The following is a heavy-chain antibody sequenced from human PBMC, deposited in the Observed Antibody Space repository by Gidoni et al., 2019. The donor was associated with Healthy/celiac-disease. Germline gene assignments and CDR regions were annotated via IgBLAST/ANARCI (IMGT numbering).Heavy chain of an antibody. CDR3: ARLGGYCSGGSCRRPFDY. Sequence: QVQLQESGPGLVKPSETLSLTCAVSGYSISSGYYWGWIRQPPGKGLEWIGSIYHSGSTYYNPSLKSRVTISVDTSKNQFSLKLSSVTAADTAVYYCARLGGYCSGGSCRRPFDYWGQGTLVTVSS. D-gene: IGHD2-15*01. CDR2: IYHSGST. J-gene: IGHJ4*02. CDR1: GYSISSGYY. V-gene: IGHV4-38-2*01.